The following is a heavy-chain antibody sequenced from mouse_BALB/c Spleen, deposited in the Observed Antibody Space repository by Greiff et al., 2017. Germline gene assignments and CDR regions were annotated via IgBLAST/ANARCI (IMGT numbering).Heavy chain of an antibody. Sequence: QVQLQQSGPGLVAPSQSLSITCTVSGFSLTSYGVHWVRQPPGKGLEWLGVIWAGGSTNYNSALMSRLSISKDNSKSQVFLKMNSLQTDDTAMYYCARVGGDYDEVAWFAYWGQGTLVTVSA. CDR3: ARVGGDYDEVAWFAY. V-gene: IGHV2-9*02. J-gene: IGHJ3*01. CDR2: IWAGGST. CDR1: GFSLTSYG. D-gene: IGHD2-4*01.